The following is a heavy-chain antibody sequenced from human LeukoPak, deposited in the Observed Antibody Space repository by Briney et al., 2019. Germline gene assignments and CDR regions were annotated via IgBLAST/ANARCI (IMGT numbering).Heavy chain of an antibody. CDR1: GFTFSSYS. CDR3: ARGRYCSSTSCSTLNWFDP. J-gene: IGHJ5*02. Sequence: KPGGSLRLYYAASGFTFSSYSMNWVRQAPGKRLECVSSISSSSSYMYYPDSVKGRFTISRDNAKNSLYLQMNSLRAEDTAVYYCARGRYCSSTSCSTLNWFDPWGQGTLVTVSS. D-gene: IGHD2-2*02. CDR2: ISSSSSYM. V-gene: IGHV3-21*01.